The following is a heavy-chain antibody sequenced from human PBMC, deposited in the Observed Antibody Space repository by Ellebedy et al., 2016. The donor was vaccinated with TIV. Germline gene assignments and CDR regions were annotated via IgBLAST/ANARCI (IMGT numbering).Heavy chain of an antibody. J-gene: IGHJ6*02. CDR1: GFTFSSYW. CDR2: IKQDGSEK. CDR3: ARDKITMVRGVHNGMDV. Sequence: GESLKISCAASGFTFSSYWMSWVRQAPGKGLEWVANIKQDGSEKYYVDSVKGRFTISRDNAKNSLYLQMHSLRAEDTAVYYCARDKITMVRGVHNGMDVWGQGTTVTVSS. D-gene: IGHD3-10*01. V-gene: IGHV3-7*01.